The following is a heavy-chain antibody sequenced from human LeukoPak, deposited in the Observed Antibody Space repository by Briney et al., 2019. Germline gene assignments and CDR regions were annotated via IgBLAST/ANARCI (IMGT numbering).Heavy chain of an antibody. CDR2: IYYSGST. V-gene: IGHV4-61*08. CDR1: GGSISSGGYY. J-gene: IGHJ6*02. D-gene: IGHD3-10*01. CDR3: ARGRGSWGFGELLYYYYYGMDV. Sequence: PSETLSLTCTVSGGSISSGGYYWSWIRQPPGKGLEWIGYIYYSGSTNYNPSLKSRVTISVDTSKYQFSLKLSSVTAADTAVYYCARGRGSWGFGELLYYYYYGMDVWGQGTTVTVSS.